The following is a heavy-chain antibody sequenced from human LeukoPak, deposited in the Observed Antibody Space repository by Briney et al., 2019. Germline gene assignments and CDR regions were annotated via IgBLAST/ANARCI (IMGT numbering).Heavy chain of an antibody. CDR3: AKPISGGLAVTADRFHP. J-gene: IGHJ5*01. V-gene: IGHV3-23*01. Sequence: GRSLRLSCAASGFAFSFYAMSWLRQPPGKGLEWVSTINANSGTTSYAASVRGRFTISRDNSKNTLYLQVNTLRADDTATYYCAKPISGGLAVTADRFHPWGQGTLVVVSS. CDR1: GFAFSFYA. CDR2: INANSGTT. D-gene: IGHD6-19*01.